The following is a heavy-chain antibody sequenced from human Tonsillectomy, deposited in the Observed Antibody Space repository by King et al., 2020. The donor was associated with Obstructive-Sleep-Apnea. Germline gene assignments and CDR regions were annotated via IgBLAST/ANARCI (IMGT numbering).Heavy chain of an antibody. Sequence: VQLVESGGGLVQPGGSLRLSCAASGFSFSRYALTWVRLAPGKGLQWVSAIMRSGGSTYYTDSVKGRITISRDNSKNTLYLQMSSLRVEDTAMYHCVKDSDYNSGGYNYPEYWGQGTLVTVSS. CDR3: VKDSDYNSGGYNYPEY. D-gene: IGHD3-22*01. J-gene: IGHJ4*02. CDR2: IMRSGGST. CDR1: GFSFSRYA. V-gene: IGHV3-23*04.